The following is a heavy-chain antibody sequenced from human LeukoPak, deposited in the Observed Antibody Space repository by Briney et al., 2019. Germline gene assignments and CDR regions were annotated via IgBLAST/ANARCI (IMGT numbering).Heavy chain of an antibody. CDR1: GGSISSYY. CDR2: IYYSGST. J-gene: IGHJ4*02. Sequence: SETLSLTCTVSGGSISSYYWSWIRQPPGKGLEWIGYIYYSGSTNYNPSLKSRVTISVDTSKNQFSLKLSSVTAADTAVYYCARDSYFIRGGFGYWGQGTLVTVSS. CDR3: ARDSYFIRGGFGY. D-gene: IGHD3-10*01. V-gene: IGHV4-59*01.